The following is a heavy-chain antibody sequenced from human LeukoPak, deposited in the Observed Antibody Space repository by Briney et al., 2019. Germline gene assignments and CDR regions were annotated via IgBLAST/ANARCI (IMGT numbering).Heavy chain of an antibody. D-gene: IGHD3-10*01. J-gene: IGHJ4*02. CDR3: GRPLQRGSWTQRALDY. CDR2: MNPNSGNA. CDR1: GYTFASYD. V-gene: IGHV1-8*01. Sequence: ASVKVSCKASGYTFASYDISWVRQATGQGLEWMGWMNPNSGNAGYAQRFQGRVTMTRNNSISTAYMELTSLRSEDTAVYYCGRPLQRGSWTQRALDYWGQGTLVTVSS.